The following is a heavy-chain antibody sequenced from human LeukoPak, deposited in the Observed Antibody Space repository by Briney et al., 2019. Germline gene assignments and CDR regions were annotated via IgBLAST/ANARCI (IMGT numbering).Heavy chain of an antibody. CDR3: VCSESGRVRGVASRPASFDY. CDR2: IASDGSI. D-gene: IGHD3-10*01. CDR1: GFIVSNYE. J-gene: IGHJ4*02. V-gene: IGHV3-48*03. Sequence: GGSLRLSCAASGFIVSNYEMNWVRRTPGKGLEWISFIASDGSINYADSVKGRFTLSRDNAKNSLYRQMHSLRDEDTAVYYCVCSESGRVRGVASRPASFDYWGQGTLVTVSS.